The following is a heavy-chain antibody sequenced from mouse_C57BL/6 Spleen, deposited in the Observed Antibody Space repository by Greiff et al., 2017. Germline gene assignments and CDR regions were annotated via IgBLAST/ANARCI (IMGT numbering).Heavy chain of an antibody. Sequence: EVQLVESGGGLVKPGGSLKLSCAASGFTFSDYGLHWVRQAPEKGLEWVAYISSGSSTIYYADTVKGRFTLSRENAKNNLFLQMTSLKAEDTAMYYCAKNYGPFYLEDWGKGTTRTVSS. V-gene: IGHV5-17*01. CDR1: GFTFSDYG. J-gene: IGHJ2*01. CDR2: ISSGSSTI. D-gene: IGHD1-1*01. CDR3: AKNYGPFYLED.